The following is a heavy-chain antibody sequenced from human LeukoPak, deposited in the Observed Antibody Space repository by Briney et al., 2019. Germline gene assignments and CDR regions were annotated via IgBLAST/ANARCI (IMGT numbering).Heavy chain of an antibody. CDR1: GGSFSGYY. V-gene: IGHV4-34*01. J-gene: IGHJ6*02. CDR3: ARGAGYSYGYPLGDYYYGMDV. D-gene: IGHD5-18*01. Sequence: SETLSLTCAVYGGSFSGYYWSWIRQPPGKGLEWIGEINHSGSTNYNPSLKSRVTISVDTSKNQFSLKLSSVTAADTAVYYCARGAGYSYGYPLGDYYYGMDVWGQGTTVTVSS. CDR2: INHSGST.